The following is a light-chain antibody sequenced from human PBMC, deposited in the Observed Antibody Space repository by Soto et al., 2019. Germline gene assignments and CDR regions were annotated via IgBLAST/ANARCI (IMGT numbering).Light chain of an antibody. J-gene: IGLJ1*01. Sequence: QSVLTQPASVSGSPGQSIAMSCTGTSSDVGTHNFVSWYQQHPGKAPKLIIYDVSNRPSGVSDRFFGSKSGNTASLTISGLQAEDEADYYCSSFTTTHTYVFGTGTKVTVL. CDR1: SSDVGTHNF. CDR2: DVS. CDR3: SSFTTTHTYV. V-gene: IGLV2-14*03.